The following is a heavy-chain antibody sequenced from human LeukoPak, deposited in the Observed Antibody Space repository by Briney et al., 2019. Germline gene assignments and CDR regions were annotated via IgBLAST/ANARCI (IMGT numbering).Heavy chain of an antibody. CDR3: VGGYGWLPDY. V-gene: IGHV3-7*04. CDR2: IKQDGSEK. J-gene: IGHJ4*02. CDR1: GFTLSELW. Sequence: PGGSLRLSCVASGFTLSELWMNWVRQAPAKGLEWVANIKQDGSEKNYVDSVKGRFTISRDNAKNSVYLQMNSLRVEDTAVYYCVGGYGWLPDYWGQGTLVTVSS. D-gene: IGHD6-19*01.